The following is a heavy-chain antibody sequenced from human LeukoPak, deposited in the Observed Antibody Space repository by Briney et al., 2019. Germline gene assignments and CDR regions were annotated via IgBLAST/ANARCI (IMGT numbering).Heavy chain of an antibody. Sequence: GESLKISCKGSGYSFTSYWIGWVRQMPGKGLEWMGIIYPGDSDTRYSPSFQGQVSISADKSISTAYLQWSSLKASDTAMYYCARLHGGDSESNWFDPWGQGTLVTVSS. J-gene: IGHJ5*02. V-gene: IGHV5-51*01. D-gene: IGHD2-21*02. CDR1: GYSFTSYW. CDR3: ARLHGGDSESNWFDP. CDR2: IYPGDSDT.